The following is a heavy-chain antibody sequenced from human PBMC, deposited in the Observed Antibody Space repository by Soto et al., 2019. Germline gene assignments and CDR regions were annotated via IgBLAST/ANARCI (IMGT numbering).Heavy chain of an antibody. Sequence: QVQLVQSGAEVKTPGASVKVSCKASGYTFSTYGISWVRQAPGQGLEWMGWISTYNGNTDYAQKVQGTGTMTTDTSTSTAYMELRSLRPDDKAVYYCARGYYDDYWGQGTLVTVSS. V-gene: IGHV1-18*01. CDR1: GYTFSTYG. CDR2: ISTYNGNT. CDR3: ARGYYDDY. J-gene: IGHJ4*02.